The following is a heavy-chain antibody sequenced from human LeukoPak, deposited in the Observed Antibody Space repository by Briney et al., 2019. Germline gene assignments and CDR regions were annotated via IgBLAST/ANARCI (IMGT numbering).Heavy chain of an antibody. CDR3: ARGRAVAGTRSNWFDP. CDR2: IYYSGST. J-gene: IGHJ5*02. V-gene: IGHV4-39*07. CDR1: GGSISSSTYY. D-gene: IGHD6-19*01. Sequence: KPSETLSLTCTVSGGSISSSTYYWGWIRQPPGKGLEWIGNIYYSGSTYYSPSLKSRVTISVDTSKNQFSLKLSSVTAADTAVYYCARGRAVAGTRSNWFDPWGQGTLVTVSS.